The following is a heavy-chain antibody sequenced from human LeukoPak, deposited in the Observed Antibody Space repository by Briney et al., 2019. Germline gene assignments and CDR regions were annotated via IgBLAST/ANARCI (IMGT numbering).Heavy chain of an antibody. CDR2: IYYSGST. V-gene: IGHV4-59*01. J-gene: IGHJ3*02. CDR1: GGSISSYY. Sequence: SETLSLTCTVSGGSISSYYWSWIRQPPGKGLEWIGYIYYSGSTNYNPSLKSRVTISVDTSKNQFSLKLSSETAADTAVYYCARETGDYGDAFDIWGQGTMVTVSS. CDR3: ARETGDYGDAFDI. D-gene: IGHD4-17*01.